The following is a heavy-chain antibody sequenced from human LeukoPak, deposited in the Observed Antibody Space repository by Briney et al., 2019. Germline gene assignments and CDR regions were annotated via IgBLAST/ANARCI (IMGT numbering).Heavy chain of an antibody. V-gene: IGHV3-23*01. Sequence: GGSLRLSCAASGFTFNSYATTWVRQAPGKGLEWVSLISDSGGRIYYADSVKGRFTISRDNAKNSLYLQMNSLRAEDTAVYYCARHVVALGFDYWGQGTLVTVSS. CDR2: ISDSGGRI. CDR1: GFTFNSYA. J-gene: IGHJ4*02. CDR3: ARHVVALGFDY. D-gene: IGHD3-22*01.